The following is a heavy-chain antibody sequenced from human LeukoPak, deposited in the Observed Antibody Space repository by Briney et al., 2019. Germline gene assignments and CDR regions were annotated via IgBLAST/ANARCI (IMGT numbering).Heavy chain of an antibody. Sequence: ASVKVSCKTSGYTFAGYYVHWVRQAPGQGLEWLGWVNPNSGVTSYAHRFQGRVTMTRDTSISTVYMELSILRSDDTAVYYCARVTRYYYESGSYSDFDYWGQGTLVTVSS. CDR1: GYTFAGYY. D-gene: IGHD3-10*01. CDR2: VNPNSGVT. J-gene: IGHJ4*02. V-gene: IGHV1-2*07. CDR3: ARVTRYYYESGSYSDFDY.